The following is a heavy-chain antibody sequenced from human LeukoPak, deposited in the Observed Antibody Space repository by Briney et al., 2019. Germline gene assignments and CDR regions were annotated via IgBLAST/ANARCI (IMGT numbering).Heavy chain of an antibody. CDR1: GYSFTTYW. CDR3: ARGGDNYDTSASTWGYMDV. V-gene: IGHV5-51*01. J-gene: IGHJ6*03. CDR2: IYPGDSDT. D-gene: IGHD3-22*01. Sequence: GESLKISCKGSGYSFTTYWIGWVGQMPGKGLEWMGIIYPGDSDTKYSPSFHGQVTISADKSISTAYLQWSSLKASDTALYYCARGGDNYDTSASTWGYMDVWGKGTMVTISS.